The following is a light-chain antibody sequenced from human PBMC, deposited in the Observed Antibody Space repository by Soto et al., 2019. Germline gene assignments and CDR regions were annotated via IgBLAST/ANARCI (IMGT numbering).Light chain of an antibody. Sequence: AIRMTQSPSSFSASTGDRVTITCRASQGISSYLAWYQQKPGKAPKLLIYAASTLHSGVPSRFRGSGSGTDFTITISCLQSEDFATYYCKQYYSYVWTVGKGTK. J-gene: IGKJ1*01. V-gene: IGKV1-8*01. CDR1: QGISSY. CDR2: AAS. CDR3: KQYYSYVWT.